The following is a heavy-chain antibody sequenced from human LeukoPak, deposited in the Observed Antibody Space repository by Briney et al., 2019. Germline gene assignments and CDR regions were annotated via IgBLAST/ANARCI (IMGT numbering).Heavy chain of an antibody. CDR1: GGSFSGYY. V-gene: IGHV4-34*01. D-gene: IGHD6-19*01. CDR3: ARGFISSGWYYYYYMDV. CDR2: INHSGST. J-gene: IGHJ6*03. Sequence: PSETLSLTCAVYGGSFSGYYWRWLRQPPGKGLEWIGEINHSGSTNYNPSLKSRVTISVDTSKNQFSLKLSSVTAADTAVYYCARGFISSGWYYYYYMDVWGKGTTITVSS.